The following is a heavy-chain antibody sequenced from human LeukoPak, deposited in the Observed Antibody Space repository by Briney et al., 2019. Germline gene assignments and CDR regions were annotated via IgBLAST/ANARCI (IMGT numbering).Heavy chain of an antibody. CDR1: GYTFTSYG. Sequence: ASVKVSCKASGYTFTSYGISWVRQAPGQGLEWMGWISAYNGNTNYAQKLQGRVTMTTDTSTSTAYMELRSLRSDDTAVYYRARGPLWIGDFPNFDYWGQGTLVTVSS. CDR2: ISAYNGNT. CDR3: ARGPLWIGDFPNFDY. D-gene: IGHD3-10*01. V-gene: IGHV1-18*01. J-gene: IGHJ4*02.